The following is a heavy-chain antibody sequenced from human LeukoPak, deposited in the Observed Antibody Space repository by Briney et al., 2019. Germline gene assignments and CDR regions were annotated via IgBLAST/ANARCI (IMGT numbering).Heavy chain of an antibody. CDR1: GGSISSGDYY. CDR2: IYYSGST. Sequence: SETLSLTCTVSGGSISSGDYYWSWIRQPPGKGLEWIGYIYYSGSTYYNPSLKSRVTISVDTSKNQFSLKLSSVTAADTAVYYCARLYYDFWSGYPRNNWFGPWGQGTLVTVSS. J-gene: IGHJ5*02. CDR3: ARLYYDFWSGYPRNNWFGP. V-gene: IGHV4-30-4*01. D-gene: IGHD3-3*01.